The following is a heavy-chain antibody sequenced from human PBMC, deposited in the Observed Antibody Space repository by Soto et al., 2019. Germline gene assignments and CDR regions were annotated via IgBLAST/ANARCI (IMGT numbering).Heavy chain of an antibody. J-gene: IGHJ1*01. V-gene: IGHV4-59*01. D-gene: IGHD6-19*01. CDR1: GGSISSYY. CDR2: IYYSGST. CDR3: ARVAKQWLVGGGYFQH. Sequence: ETLSLTCTVSGGSISSYYWSWIRQPPGKGLEWIGYIYYSGSTNYNPSLKSRVTISVDTSKNQFSLKLSSVTAADTAVYYCARVAKQWLVGGGYFQHWGQGTLVTVSS.